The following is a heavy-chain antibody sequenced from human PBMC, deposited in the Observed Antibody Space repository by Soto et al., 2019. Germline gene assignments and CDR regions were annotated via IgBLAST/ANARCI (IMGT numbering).Heavy chain of an antibody. Sequence: GGSLRLSCAASGFTFSSYAMSWVRQAPGKGLEWVSAISGSGGSTYYADSVKGRFTISRDNSKNTLYLQMNSLRAEDTAVYYCASSYGGRDLMVRGVIIPSWGQGTLVTVSS. D-gene: IGHD3-10*01. CDR1: GFTFSSYA. V-gene: IGHV3-23*01. CDR3: ASSYGGRDLMVRGVIIPS. J-gene: IGHJ5*02. CDR2: ISGSGGST.